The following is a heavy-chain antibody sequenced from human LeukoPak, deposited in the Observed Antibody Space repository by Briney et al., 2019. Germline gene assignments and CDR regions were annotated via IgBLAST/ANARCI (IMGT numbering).Heavy chain of an antibody. CDR3: ARDSSGPAF. Sequence: GGSLRLSCAASGFTFSSYAMHWVRQAPGKGLEWVAVISYDGSNKYYADSVKGRFTISRDNSKNTLYLQMNSLRADDTAVYYCARDSSGPAFWGQGTPVTVSS. J-gene: IGHJ4*02. D-gene: IGHD6-19*01. CDR1: GFTFSSYA. CDR2: ISYDGSNK. V-gene: IGHV3-30-3*01.